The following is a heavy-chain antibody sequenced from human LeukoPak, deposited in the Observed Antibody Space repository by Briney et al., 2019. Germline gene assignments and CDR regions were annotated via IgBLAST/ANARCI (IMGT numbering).Heavy chain of an antibody. J-gene: IGHJ6*03. CDR2: ISSSGSTI. Sequence: PGGSLRLSCAASGFTFSSYEMNWVRQAPGKGLEWVSYISSSGSTIYYADSVKGRFTISRDNAKNSLYLQMNSLRAEDTAVYYCAREGVPPGSTAHYYYYYMDVWGKGTTVTISS. CDR3: AREGVPPGSTAHYYYYYMDV. CDR1: GFTFSSYE. D-gene: IGHD4-17*01. V-gene: IGHV3-48*03.